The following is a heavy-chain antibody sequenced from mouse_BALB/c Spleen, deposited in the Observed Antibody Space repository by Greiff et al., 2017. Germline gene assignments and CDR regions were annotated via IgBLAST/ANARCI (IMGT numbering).Heavy chain of an antibody. CDR3: ARYKSYGNYPFDY. Sequence: EVQLVESGPSLVKPSQTLSLTCSVTGDSITSGYWNWIRKFPGNKLEYMGYISYSGSTYYNPSLKSRISITRDTSKNQYYLQLNSVTTEDTATYYCARYKSYGNYPFDYWGQGTTLTVSS. CDR2: ISYSGST. D-gene: IGHD2-1*01. J-gene: IGHJ2*01. CDR1: GDSITSGY. V-gene: IGHV3-8*02.